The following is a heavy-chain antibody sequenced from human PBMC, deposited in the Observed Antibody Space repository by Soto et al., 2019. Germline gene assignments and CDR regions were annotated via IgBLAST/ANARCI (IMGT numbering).Heavy chain of an antibody. CDR2: ISYDGSNK. J-gene: IGHJ6*02. V-gene: IGHV3-30-3*01. D-gene: IGHD6-19*01. CDR3: VGIAVAGTPYYYYGMDV. CDR1: GFTFSSYA. Sequence: GGSLRLSCAASGFTFSSYAMHWVRQAPGKGLEWVAVISYDGSNKYYADSVKGRFTISRDNSRNTLYLQMNSLRAEDTAVYYCVGIAVAGTPYYYYGMDVWGQGTTVTVS.